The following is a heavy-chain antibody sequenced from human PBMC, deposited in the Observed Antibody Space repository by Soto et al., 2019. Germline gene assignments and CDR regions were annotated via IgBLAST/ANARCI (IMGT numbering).Heavy chain of an antibody. CDR3: ARGAYYNGSGSYSIYYYHMDV. CDR1: GYTFSSYD. V-gene: IGHV1-8*01. J-gene: IGHJ6*03. Sequence: GASVKVSCKAAGYTFSSYDINWVRQAPGQGLEWMGWMNPKSGNTDYAQKVQGRVTMTRNTAISTAYMELSSLRSEDTAVYYCARGAYYNGSGSYSIYYYHMDVWGKGTTVTVSS. CDR2: MNPKSGNT. D-gene: IGHD3-10*01.